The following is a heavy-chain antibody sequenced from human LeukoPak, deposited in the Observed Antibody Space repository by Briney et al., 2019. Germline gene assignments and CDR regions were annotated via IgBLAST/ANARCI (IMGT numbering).Heavy chain of an antibody. J-gene: IGHJ4*02. D-gene: IGHD6-6*01. CDR2: INPSGGST. Sequence: ASVKVSCNASVYTFTSYYMHWVRQAPGQGLEWMGIINPSGGSTSYAQKFQGRVTITRDMSTSTVYMELSSLRSEDTAVYYCARAGEIAARGFDYWGQGTLVTVSS. V-gene: IGHV1-46*01. CDR3: ARAGEIAARGFDY. CDR1: VYTFTSYY.